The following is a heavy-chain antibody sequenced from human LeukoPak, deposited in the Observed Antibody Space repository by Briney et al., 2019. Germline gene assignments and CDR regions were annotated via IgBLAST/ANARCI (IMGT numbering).Heavy chain of an antibody. V-gene: IGHV3-74*01. Sequence: PGGSLRLSCAASGLTFSDFWMHWVRQTPGKGLVWVALVKGDGRTTIYADSVKGRFTISRDNAKNALYLQMNSLRADDSGVYYCATGHSYGYDYWGQGVLVTVSS. J-gene: IGHJ4*02. CDR2: VKGDGRTT. CDR3: ATGHSYGYDY. CDR1: GLTFSDFW. D-gene: IGHD5-18*01.